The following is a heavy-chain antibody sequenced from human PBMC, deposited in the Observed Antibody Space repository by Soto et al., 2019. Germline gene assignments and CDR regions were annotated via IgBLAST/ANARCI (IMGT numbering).Heavy chain of an antibody. Sequence: QLQLQESGSGLVKPSQTMSLTCAVSGGSIISGGYSWSWIRQQTGKGLEWIGYIYHSGSTYYNPSLKSRVTISVDRSKNQFSLKLSSVTAEATAVYYCAAGGGLPRYYWGQGTLVTVSS. V-gene: IGHV4-30-2*01. CDR2: IYHSGST. CDR3: AAGGGLPRYY. CDR1: GGSIISGGYS. J-gene: IGHJ4*02. D-gene: IGHD5-12*01.